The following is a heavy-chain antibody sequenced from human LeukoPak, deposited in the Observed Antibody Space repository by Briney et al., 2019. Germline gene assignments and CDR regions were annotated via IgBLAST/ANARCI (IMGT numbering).Heavy chain of an antibody. J-gene: IGHJ4*02. CDR2: INYSGST. CDR1: GGSISSYY. V-gene: IGHV4-59*08. Sequence: SETLSLTCTVSGGSISSYYWSWIRQPPGKGLEWIGYINYSGSTNYNPSLKSRITISVDTSKNQFSLKLSSVTAADTAVYYCAKVGAYGDYARHDYWGQGTLVTVSS. CDR3: AKVGAYGDYARHDY. D-gene: IGHD4-17*01.